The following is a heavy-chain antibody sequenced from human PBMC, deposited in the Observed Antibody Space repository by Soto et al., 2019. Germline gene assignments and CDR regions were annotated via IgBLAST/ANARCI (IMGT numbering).Heavy chain of an antibody. Sequence: PGESLKISCKGSGYSFTSYWIGWVRQMPGKGLEWMGIIYPGDSDTRYSPSFQGQVTISADKSISTAYLQWSSLKASDTAMYYCARSDSSGTGEQGDYYSYYGMDVWGQGTSVTVSS. CDR1: GYSFTSYW. V-gene: IGHV5-51*01. D-gene: IGHD3-22*01. CDR2: IYPGDSDT. CDR3: ARSDSSGTGEQGDYYSYYGMDV. J-gene: IGHJ6*02.